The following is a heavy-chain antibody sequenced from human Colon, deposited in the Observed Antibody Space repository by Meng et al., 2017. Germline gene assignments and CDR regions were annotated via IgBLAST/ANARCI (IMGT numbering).Heavy chain of an antibody. Sequence: SGGEVKKPGASVKVSCKASGYTFTGNYMHWVRQAPGQGLEWMGRINPNSGGTNYAQKFQGRVTMTRDTSISTAYMELSRLRSDDTAVYYCARLKVVVITGDSDVDYWGQGTLVTVSS. J-gene: IGHJ4*02. D-gene: IGHD3-22*01. V-gene: IGHV1-2*06. CDR3: ARLKVVVITGDSDVDY. CDR2: INPNSGGT. CDR1: GYTFTGNY.